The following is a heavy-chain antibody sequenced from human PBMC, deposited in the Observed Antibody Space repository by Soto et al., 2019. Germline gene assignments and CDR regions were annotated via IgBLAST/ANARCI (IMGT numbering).Heavy chain of an antibody. D-gene: IGHD6-13*01. CDR1: GGSISSSSYY. CDR2: IYYSGST. V-gene: IGHV4-39*01. J-gene: IGHJ6*02. Sequence: SETLSLTCTVSGGSISSSSYYWGWIRQPPGKGLEWIGSIYYSGSTYYNPSLKSRVTISVDTSKNQFSLKLSSVTAADTAVYYCARHFSSSWFEDYYYYYGMDVLGQGTTVT. CDR3: ARHFSSSWFEDYYYYYGMDV.